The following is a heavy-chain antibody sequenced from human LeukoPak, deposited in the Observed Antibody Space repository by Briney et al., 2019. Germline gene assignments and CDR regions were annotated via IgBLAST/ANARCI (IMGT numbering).Heavy chain of an antibody. J-gene: IGHJ4*02. CDR1: GGTFSSYA. V-gene: IGHV1-69*04. D-gene: IGHD3-22*01. Sequence: SVKVSCKASGGTFSSYAISWVRQAPGQGLEWMGRIIPILGIANYAQKFHGRVTITADKSTSTAYMELSSLRSEDTAVYYCARDLPRYYYDSSGYDDYWGQGTLVTVSS. CDR3: ARDLPRYYYDSSGYDDY. CDR2: IIPILGIA.